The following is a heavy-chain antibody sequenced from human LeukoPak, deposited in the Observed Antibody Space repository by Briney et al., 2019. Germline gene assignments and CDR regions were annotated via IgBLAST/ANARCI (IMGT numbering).Heavy chain of an antibody. CDR2: ISAYNGNT. J-gene: IGHJ4*02. CDR1: GYTFTSYG. Sequence: ASVKVSCKASGYTFTSYGISWVRQAPGQGLEWMGWISAYNGNTNYAQKLQGRVTMTTDTSTSTAYMELRSLRSDDTAVYYCARDQRRCSSTSCPFDYWGQGTLVTVSS. CDR3: ARDQRRCSSTSCPFDY. D-gene: IGHD2-2*01. V-gene: IGHV1-18*01.